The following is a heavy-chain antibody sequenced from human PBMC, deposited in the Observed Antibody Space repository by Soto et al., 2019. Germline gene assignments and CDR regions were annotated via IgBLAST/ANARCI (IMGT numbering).Heavy chain of an antibody. D-gene: IGHD6-6*01. CDR1: GFTFSSYG. Sequence: PGGSLRLSCAASGFTFSSYGMHWVRQAPGKGLEWVAVIWYDGSNKYYADSVKGRFTISRDNSKNTLYLQMNSLRAEDTAVYYCARDLSSLGLDPWGQGTLVTVSS. J-gene: IGHJ5*02. V-gene: IGHV3-33*01. CDR3: ARDLSSLGLDP. CDR2: IWYDGSNK.